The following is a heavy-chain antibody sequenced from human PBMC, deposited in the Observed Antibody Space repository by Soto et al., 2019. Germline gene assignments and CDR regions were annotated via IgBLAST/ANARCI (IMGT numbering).Heavy chain of an antibody. J-gene: IGHJ4*02. V-gene: IGHV6-1*01. CDR2: TYYRSKWYI. D-gene: IGHD6-13*01. CDR1: GDSVSSNGAA. Sequence: SQTLSLTCAISGDSVSSNGAAWDWIRQSPSRDLEWLGRTYYRSKWYIDYAVSVKSRITINPDTSKNQFSLQLNSVTPEDTSVYYCARDRGAAPATTYYFDYLGQGTLVTVSS. CDR3: ARDRGAAPATTYYFDY.